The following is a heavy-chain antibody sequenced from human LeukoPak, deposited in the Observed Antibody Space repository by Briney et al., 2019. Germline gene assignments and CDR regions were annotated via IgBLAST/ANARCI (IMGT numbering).Heavy chain of an antibody. CDR1: GGSISSYY. Sequence: SETLSLTCTVSGGSISSYYWSWIRQPAGKGLEWIGRIYTSGSTNYNPSLKSRVTMSVDTSKNQCSLKLSSVTAADTAVYYCATESSYSSSWYGYYYGMDVWGQGTTVTVSS. CDR3: ATESSYSSSWYGYYYGMDV. J-gene: IGHJ6*02. CDR2: IYTSGST. D-gene: IGHD6-13*01. V-gene: IGHV4-4*07.